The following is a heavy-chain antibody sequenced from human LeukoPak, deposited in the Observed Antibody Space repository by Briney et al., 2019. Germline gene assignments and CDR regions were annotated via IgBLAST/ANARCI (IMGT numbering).Heavy chain of an antibody. Sequence: GASVKVSCKASGYTFTSYGISWVRQAPGQGLEWMGWISAYNGNTNYAQKFQGRVTITADESTSTAYMELSSLRSEDTAVYYCARGKSVAGTLDYWGQGTLVTVSS. J-gene: IGHJ4*02. V-gene: IGHV1-18*01. CDR2: ISAYNGNT. CDR1: GYTFTSYG. D-gene: IGHD6-19*01. CDR3: ARGKSVAGTLDY.